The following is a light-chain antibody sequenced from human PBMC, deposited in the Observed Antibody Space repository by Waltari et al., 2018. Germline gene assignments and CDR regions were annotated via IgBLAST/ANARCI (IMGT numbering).Light chain of an antibody. CDR2: EVS. CDR1: HPHTSNNS. J-gene: IGLJ7*01. Sequence: QSVLTQPPSVSATPGHRFTISCSRVHPHTSNNSYPWYRQFTGTAPKLLIYEVSERPSGVPGRFSGSKSGTSATLDITGLQAGDEADYYCGTWDSSLSGAVFGGGTHLTVL. CDR3: GTWDSSLSGAV. V-gene: IGLV1-51*02.